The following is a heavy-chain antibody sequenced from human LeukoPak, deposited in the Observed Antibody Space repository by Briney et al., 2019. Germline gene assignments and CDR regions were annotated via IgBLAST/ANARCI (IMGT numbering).Heavy chain of an antibody. CDR3: ARGRVSSSSWQSVYYYYLYMDV. CDR1: GDSISIYY. D-gene: IGHD6-13*01. Sequence: SETLSLTCSVSGDSISIYYWNWIRQPPGKGLEWIGYIDHTGSTNYNPSLNSRVTISRDTSTNHFSLKLSSVTAADTAVYFCARGRVSSSSWQSVYYYYLYMDVWGKGSTVTVSS. V-gene: IGHV4-59*01. J-gene: IGHJ6*03. CDR2: IDHTGST.